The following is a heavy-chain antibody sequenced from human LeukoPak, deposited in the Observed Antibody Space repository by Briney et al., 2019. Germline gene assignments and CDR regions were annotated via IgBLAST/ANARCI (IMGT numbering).Heavy chain of an antibody. J-gene: IGHJ4*02. CDR3: ARGHSSGRDYYFDT. Sequence: GASVKVSRKASGYTFTSYDINWVRQAPGQGLEWMGWISGYSGSTNYAQKLQGRVTMTTDTSTTTAYMELRSLKSDDTAVYYCARGHSSGRDYYFDTWGQGTLVTVSS. CDR2: ISGYSGST. CDR1: GYTFTSYD. V-gene: IGHV1-18*01. D-gene: IGHD6-19*01.